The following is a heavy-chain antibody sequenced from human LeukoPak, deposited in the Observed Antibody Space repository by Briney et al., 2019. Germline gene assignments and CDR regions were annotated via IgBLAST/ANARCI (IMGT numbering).Heavy chain of an antibody. V-gene: IGHV4-61*02. CDR1: GGSISSGSYY. D-gene: IGHD3-10*01. CDR3: ARDGSGSYYNSHDAFDI. CDR2: IYTSGST. Sequence: SQTLSLTCTVSGGSISSGSYYWSWIRQPAGKGLEWIGRIYTSGSTNYNPSLKSRVTISVDTSENQFSLKLSSVTAADTAVYYCARDGSGSYYNSHDAFDIWGQGTMVTVSS. J-gene: IGHJ3*02.